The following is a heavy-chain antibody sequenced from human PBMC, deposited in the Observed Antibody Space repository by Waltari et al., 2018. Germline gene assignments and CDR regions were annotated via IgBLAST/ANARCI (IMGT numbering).Heavy chain of an antibody. Sequence: EVQLVESGGGLVQPGGSLRLSCADSGFPFSSHWMSGVRQAPGKGLEWVVHIKQDGSEKYYVDSVKGRFTVSRDNAKNTLYLQMNSLRPEDTAVYYCARSSDPSIFDYWGQGTLVTVSS. V-gene: IGHV3-7*03. CDR1: GFPFSSHW. J-gene: IGHJ4*02. CDR3: ARSSDPSIFDY. CDR2: IKQDGSEK.